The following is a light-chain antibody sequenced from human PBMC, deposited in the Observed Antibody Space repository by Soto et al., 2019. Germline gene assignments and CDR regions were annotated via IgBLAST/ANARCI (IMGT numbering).Light chain of an antibody. Sequence: QSVLTQPASVSRSPGQSITISCTGTSSDVGSYNLVSWYRQHPGKAPKLMIYEVSKRPSGVSNRFSGSKSGNTASLTISGLQAQDEADYYCCSYAGSFYVFGTGTKVTVL. V-gene: IGLV2-23*02. CDR1: SSDVGSYNL. CDR2: EVS. CDR3: CSYAGSFYV. J-gene: IGLJ1*01.